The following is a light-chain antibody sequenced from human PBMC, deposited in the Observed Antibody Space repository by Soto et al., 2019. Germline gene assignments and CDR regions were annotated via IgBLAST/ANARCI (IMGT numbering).Light chain of an antibody. CDR3: QQSYRFPKT. Sequence: IQMTQSPSTLSASVGDTVTITCRASQTISVSLAWYQQKPGKAPNLLIYAASTLQSGVPSRFSGSGSGTEFTLTIISLQPEDFATYYCQQSYRFPKTFGRGTKVDIK. CDR2: AAS. V-gene: IGKV1-39*01. CDR1: QTISVS. J-gene: IGKJ1*01.